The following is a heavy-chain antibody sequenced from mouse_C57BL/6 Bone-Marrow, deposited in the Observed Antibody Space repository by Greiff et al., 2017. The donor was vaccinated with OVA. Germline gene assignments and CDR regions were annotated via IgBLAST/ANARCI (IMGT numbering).Heavy chain of an antibody. D-gene: IGHD4-1*01. Sequence: VKLVESGAELARPGASVKLSCKASGYTFTSYGISWVKQRTGQGLEWIGEIYPRSGNTYYNEKFKGKATLTADKSSSTAYMELRSLTSEDSAVYFCARELVLAWFAYWGQGTLVTVSA. J-gene: IGHJ3*01. CDR3: ARELVLAWFAY. CDR2: IYPRSGNT. V-gene: IGHV1-81*01. CDR1: GYTFTSYG.